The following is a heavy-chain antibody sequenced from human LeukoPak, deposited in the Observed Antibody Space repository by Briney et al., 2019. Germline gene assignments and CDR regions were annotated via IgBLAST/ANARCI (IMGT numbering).Heavy chain of an antibody. CDR3: ARGSRSDFWSGYYTRVLGYFDY. V-gene: IGHV4-39*07. Sequence: PSETLSLTCTVSGGSISSSSYYWGWIRQPPGKGLEWIGSIYYSGSTNYNPSLKSRVTISVDTSKNQFSLKLSSVTAADTAVYYCARGSRSDFWSGYYTRVLGYFDYWGQGTLVTASS. CDR2: IYYSGST. J-gene: IGHJ4*02. D-gene: IGHD3-3*01. CDR1: GGSISSSSYY.